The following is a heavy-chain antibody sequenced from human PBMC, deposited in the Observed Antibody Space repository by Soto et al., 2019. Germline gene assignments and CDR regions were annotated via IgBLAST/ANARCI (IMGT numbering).Heavy chain of an antibody. V-gene: IGHV3-48*04. CDR1: GYTFSNYS. CDR3: ARVTRAYFDY. CDR2: ISSTSSTI. J-gene: IGHJ4*02. Sequence: GGSLRLSCAASGYTFSNYSINWVRQAPGKGLEWVSYISSTSSTIHYADSVKGRFTISRDNAKNSLYLQMNSLRAEDTAVYYCARVTRAYFDYWGQGTLVTVSS.